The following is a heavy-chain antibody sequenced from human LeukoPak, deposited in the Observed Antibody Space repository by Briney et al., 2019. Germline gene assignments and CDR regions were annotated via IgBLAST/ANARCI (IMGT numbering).Heavy chain of an antibody. V-gene: IGHV3-48*03. CDR2: ISSSGSTI. Sequence: PGGSLRLSCAASGFTFSSYEMNWVRQAPGKGLEWVSYISSSGSTIYYADSVKGRFTISRDNAKNSLYLQMNSMRAEDTAVYYCARDFVITFGGATPFDYWGQGTLVTVSS. CDR1: GFTFSSYE. CDR3: ARDFVITFGGATPFDY. J-gene: IGHJ4*02. D-gene: IGHD3-16*01.